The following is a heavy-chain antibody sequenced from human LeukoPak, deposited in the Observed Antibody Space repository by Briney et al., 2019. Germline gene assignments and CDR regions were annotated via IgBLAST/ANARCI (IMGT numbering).Heavy chain of an antibody. Sequence: PSETLSLTCGVYGGSSSHYYWSWIRQPPGKGPEWIGETTHDGRTNYSPSLRGRATISKDTSKSQFSLKLRSVTAADTAVYYCAPIYGDYSDFDYWGQGALVTVSS. J-gene: IGHJ4*02. D-gene: IGHD4-17*01. CDR2: TTHDGRT. CDR3: APIYGDYSDFDY. V-gene: IGHV4-34*01. CDR1: GGSSSHYY.